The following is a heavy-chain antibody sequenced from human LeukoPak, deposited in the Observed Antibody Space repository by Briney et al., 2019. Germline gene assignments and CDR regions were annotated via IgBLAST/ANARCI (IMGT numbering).Heavy chain of an antibody. J-gene: IGHJ4*02. CDR2: IYSGGST. D-gene: IGHD1-26*01. Sequence: PGGSLRLSCAASGSGVSSNYMNWVRQAPGKGLEWVSVIYSGGSTYYADSVKGRFTISKDISKNTVYLQMNRLGAEDTAVYFCARGLQWELTLWGQGTLVTVSS. CDR3: ARGLQWELTL. CDR1: GSGVSSNY. V-gene: IGHV3-66*01.